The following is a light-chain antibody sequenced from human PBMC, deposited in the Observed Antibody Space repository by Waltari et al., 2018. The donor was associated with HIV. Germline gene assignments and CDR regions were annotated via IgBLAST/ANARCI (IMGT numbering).Light chain of an antibody. V-gene: IGLV6-57*01. CDR1: SGRIASNY. CDR3: QSYDSSNHLI. J-gene: IGLJ2*01. CDR2: EDN. Sequence: NFMLTQPHSVSESPGKTVTISCTRSSGRIASNYVPWHQQRPGSSPTTLIYEDNQRPPGVPDRFSGSIDSSSNSASLTISRLKTEYEADYYCQSYDSSNHLIFGGGTKLTVL.